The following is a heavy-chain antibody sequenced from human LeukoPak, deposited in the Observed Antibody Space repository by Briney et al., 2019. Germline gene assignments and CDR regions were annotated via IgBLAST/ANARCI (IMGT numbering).Heavy chain of an antibody. D-gene: IGHD5-12*01. Sequence: GGSLRLSCAASGFTFSSYAMHWVRQAPGKGLEWVAVISYDGSNKYYADSVKGRFTISRDNSKNTLYLQMNSLRAEDTAVYYCARGTRWWLLLEYYYGMDVWGQGTTVTVSS. CDR1: GFTFSSYA. V-gene: IGHV3-30-3*01. CDR3: ARGTRWWLLLEYYYGMDV. J-gene: IGHJ6*02. CDR2: ISYDGSNK.